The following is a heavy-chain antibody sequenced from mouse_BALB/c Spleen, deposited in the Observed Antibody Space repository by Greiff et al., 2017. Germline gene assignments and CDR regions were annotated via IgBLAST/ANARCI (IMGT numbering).Heavy chain of an antibody. CDR2: IRNKANGYTT. V-gene: IGHV7-3*02. CDR3: ARDRYDYAFAY. Sequence: EVKLVESGGGLVQPGGSLRLSCATSGFTFTDYYMSWVRQPPGKALEWLVFIRNKANGYTTEYSASVKGRFTISRDNSQSILYLQMNTLRAEDSATYYCARDRYDYAFAYWGQGTLVTVSA. J-gene: IGHJ3*01. CDR1: GFTFTDYY. D-gene: IGHD2-4*01.